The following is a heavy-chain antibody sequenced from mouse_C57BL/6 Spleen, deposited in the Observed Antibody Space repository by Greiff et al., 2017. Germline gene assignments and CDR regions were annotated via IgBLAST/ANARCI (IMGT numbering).Heavy chain of an antibody. CDR1: GYTFTSYW. CDR2: IYPSDSET. Sequence: QVQLQQPGAELVRPGSSVKLSCKASGYTFTSYWMHWVKQRPIQGLEWIGNIYPSDSETHYNQKFKDKATLTVDKTSSTAYLQLSSLTSEDSAVFYDSGSCYGSGGVCFAYRGQRALVTVSS. V-gene: IGHV1-52*01. D-gene: IGHD1-1*01. J-gene: IGHJ3*01. CDR3: SGSCYGSGGVCFAY.